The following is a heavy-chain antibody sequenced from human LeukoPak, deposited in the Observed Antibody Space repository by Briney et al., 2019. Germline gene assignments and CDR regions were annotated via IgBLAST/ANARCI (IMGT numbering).Heavy chain of an antibody. Sequence: SETLSLTCTVSGGSISSSSYYWGWIRQPPGKGLEWIGSIYYSGSTYYNPSLKSRVTISVDTSKNHVSLKLTSMAAADTAVYYCARFSISWSYFDSWGQGTLVTVSS. V-gene: IGHV4-39*07. CDR1: GGSISSSSYY. D-gene: IGHD6-13*01. CDR2: IYYSGST. CDR3: ARFSISWSYFDS. J-gene: IGHJ4*02.